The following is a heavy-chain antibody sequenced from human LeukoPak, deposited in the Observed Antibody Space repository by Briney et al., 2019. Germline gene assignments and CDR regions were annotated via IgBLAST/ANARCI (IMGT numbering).Heavy chain of an antibody. CDR1: GYTFTDYY. CDR3: AMDIVVVVAATNRRGSDYYYGMDV. CDR2: INPDSGST. J-gene: IGHJ6*02. V-gene: IGHV1-2*02. Sequence: VASVKVSCKASGYTFTDYYMHWVRQAPGQGLEWMGWINPDSGSTDYAQKFQGRVTMTRDTSISTAYMELSRLRSDDTAVYYCAMDIVVVVAATNRRGSDYYYGMDVWGQGTTVTVSS. D-gene: IGHD2-15*01.